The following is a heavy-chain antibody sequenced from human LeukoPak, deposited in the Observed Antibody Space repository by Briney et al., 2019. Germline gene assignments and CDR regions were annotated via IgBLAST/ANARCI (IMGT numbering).Heavy chain of an antibody. CDR2: IIPIFGTA. CDR3: ARVGGATRDWGYFDY. V-gene: IGHV1-69*13. D-gene: IGHD1-26*01. CDR1: GGTFSSYA. Sequence: GASVKVSCKASGGTFSSYAISWVRQAPEQGLEWMGGIIPIFGTANYAQKFQGRVTITADESTSTAYMELSSLRSEDTAVYYCARVGGATRDWGYFDYWGQGTLVTVSS. J-gene: IGHJ4*02.